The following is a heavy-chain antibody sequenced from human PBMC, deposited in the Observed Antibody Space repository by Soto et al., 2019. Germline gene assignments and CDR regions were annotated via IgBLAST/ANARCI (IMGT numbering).Heavy chain of an antibody. D-gene: IGHD3-16*01. CDR3: ASYGDYVWGSYRRADY. CDR2: IYYSGST. Sequence: QLQLQESGPGLVKPSETLSLTCTVSGGSISSSSYYWGWIRQPPGKGLEWIGSIYYSGSTYYNPSLKSRVTISVDTSKNQSSLKLSSVTAADTAVYYCASYGDYVWGSYRRADYWGQGTLGTVSS. V-gene: IGHV4-39*01. J-gene: IGHJ4*02. CDR1: GGSISSSSYY.